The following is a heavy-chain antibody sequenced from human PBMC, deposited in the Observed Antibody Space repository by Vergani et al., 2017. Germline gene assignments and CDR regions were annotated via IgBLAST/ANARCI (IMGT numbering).Heavy chain of an antibody. V-gene: IGHV1-46*01. Sequence: QVQLVQSGAEVKKPGASVKVSCKASGYTFTSYYMHWVRQAPGQGLEWMGIINPSGGSTSYAQKLQGRVTMTTDTSTSTAYMELRSLRSDDTAVYYCARWLDSSRWQYYYYYGMDVWGQGTTVTVSS. D-gene: IGHD6-13*01. CDR1: GYTFTSYY. CDR2: INPSGGST. CDR3: ARWLDSSRWQYYYYYGMDV. J-gene: IGHJ6*02.